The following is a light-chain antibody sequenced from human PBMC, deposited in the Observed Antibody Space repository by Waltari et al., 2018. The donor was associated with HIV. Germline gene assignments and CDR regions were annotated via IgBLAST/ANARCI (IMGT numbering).Light chain of an antibody. Sequence: QSVLTQPPSASGTPGQRVTISCSGSSSNIGSNYVYWYQQLPGTAPKLLIYGNNPRPSGVPDRFSGSRSGTSASLAISGRRSEDEADYYCATWEDSLSVVVFGGGTKLTVL. V-gene: IGLV1-47*01. CDR1: SSNIGSNY. J-gene: IGLJ2*01. CDR2: GNN. CDR3: ATWEDSLSVVV.